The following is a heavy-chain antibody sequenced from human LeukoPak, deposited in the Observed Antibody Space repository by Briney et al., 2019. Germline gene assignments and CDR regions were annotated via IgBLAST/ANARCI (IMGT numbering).Heavy chain of an antibody. CDR3: ARDTGDAFDI. J-gene: IGHJ3*02. CDR2: INHSGST. V-gene: IGHV4-30-2*01. Sequence: SETLSLTCIVSGGSISSGGYYWSWIRQPPGQDLEWIGGINHSGSTYYNPSLRSRVTISVDRSKNQFSLRLSSVTAADTAVYYCARDTGDAFDIWGQGTMVTVSS. CDR1: GGSISSGGYY. D-gene: IGHD4-11*01.